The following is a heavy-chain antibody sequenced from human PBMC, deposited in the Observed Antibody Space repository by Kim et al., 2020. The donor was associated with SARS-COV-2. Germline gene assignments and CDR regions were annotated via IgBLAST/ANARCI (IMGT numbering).Heavy chain of an antibody. Sequence: SETLSLTCTVSGGSVSSGSYYWSWIRQPPGKGLEWIGYIYYSGSTNYNPSLKSRVTISVDTSKNQFSLKLSSVTAADTAVYYCARGLVRGPTSTFGQPPSNWGQGTLVTVSS. CDR3: ARGLVRGPTSTFGQPPSN. V-gene: IGHV4-61*01. CDR1: GGSVSSGSYY. D-gene: IGHD3-10*02. J-gene: IGHJ4*02. CDR2: IYYSGST.